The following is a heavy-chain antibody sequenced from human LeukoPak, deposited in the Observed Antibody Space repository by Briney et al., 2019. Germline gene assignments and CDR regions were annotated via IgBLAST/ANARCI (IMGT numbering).Heavy chain of an antibody. Sequence: PSETLSLTCTVSGGSISSYYWSWLRQPAGKGLEWIGRIYTSGSTNYNPSLKSRVTISVDTSKNQFSLKLSSVTAADTAVYYCARGSPPYCGGDCYPGGIDYWGQGTLVTVSS. J-gene: IGHJ4*02. D-gene: IGHD2-21*02. CDR3: ARGSPPYCGGDCYPGGIDY. CDR2: IYTSGST. V-gene: IGHV4-4*07. CDR1: GGSISSYY.